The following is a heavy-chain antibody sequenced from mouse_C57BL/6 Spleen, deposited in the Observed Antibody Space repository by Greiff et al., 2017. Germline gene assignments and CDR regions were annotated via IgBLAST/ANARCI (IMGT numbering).Heavy chain of an antibody. CDR2: IYPGDGGA. D-gene: IGHD2-3*01. J-gene: IGHJ3*01. V-gene: IGHV1-82*01. CDR1: GYAFSSSW. CDR3: ARGHGYCPFGY. Sequence: VQLQQSGPELVKPGASVKISCKASGYAFSSSWMNWVKQRPGKGLEWIGRIYPGDGGANYNGKFKGKATLTADKYSSTAYMQLSSLTSEDSAVYFCARGHGYCPFGYWGQGTLVTVSA.